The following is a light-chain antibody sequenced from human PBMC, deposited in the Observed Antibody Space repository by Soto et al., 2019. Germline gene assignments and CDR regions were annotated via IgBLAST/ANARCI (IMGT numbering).Light chain of an antibody. CDR2: AAF. CDR3: QQSYSSPRT. V-gene: IGKV1-39*01. J-gene: IGKJ2*01. Sequence: DIQMTQSPSSLSASVGDRVTITCRASQTINTYFNWYQQKLGKAPKLLIYAAFTLLSGVPSRFSGRGSGTDFTLTISSLQPEDCATYYCQQSYSSPRTFGQGTKLQIK. CDR1: QTINTY.